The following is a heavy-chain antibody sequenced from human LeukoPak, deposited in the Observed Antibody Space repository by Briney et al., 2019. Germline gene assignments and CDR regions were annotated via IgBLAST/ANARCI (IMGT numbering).Heavy chain of an antibody. CDR3: AKDSRAQQLHKNWFDP. V-gene: IGHV3-30-3*01. Sequence: GGSLRLSCAASGFTFSSYAMHWVRQAPGKGLEWVAVISYDGSNKYYADSVKGRFTISRDNSKNTLYLQMNSLRAEDTAVYYCAKDSRAQQLHKNWFDPWGQGTLVTVSS. CDR1: GFTFSSYA. CDR2: ISYDGSNK. D-gene: IGHD6-13*01. J-gene: IGHJ5*02.